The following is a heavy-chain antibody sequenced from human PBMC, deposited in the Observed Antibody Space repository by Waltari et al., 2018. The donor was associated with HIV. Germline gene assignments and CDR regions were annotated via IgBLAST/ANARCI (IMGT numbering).Heavy chain of an antibody. CDR2: ITRYSEKT. CDR1: GYSFLYSP. CDR3: ARGYIWGSYRYFDY. Sequence: QVRLVQSGHEVKKPGASVTVSCKTSGYSFLYSPVAWVRQAPGKGLEWMGGITRYSEKTNFTQNSQGRVTLSADAATSTVYMELRSLRVDDTATYYCARGYIWGSYRYFDYWGQGIQVTVS. J-gene: IGHJ4*02. D-gene: IGHD3-16*02. V-gene: IGHV1-18*01.